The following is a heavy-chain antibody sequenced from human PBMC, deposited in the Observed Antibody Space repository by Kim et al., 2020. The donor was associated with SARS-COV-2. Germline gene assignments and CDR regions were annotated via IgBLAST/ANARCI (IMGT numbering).Heavy chain of an antibody. CDR2: IWYDGSNK. J-gene: IGHJ4*02. V-gene: IGHV3-33*01. CDR1: GFTFSSYG. D-gene: IGHD4-17*01. CDR3: ARDKSPYGLFDY. Sequence: GGSLRLSCAASGFTFSSYGMHWVRQAPGKGLEWVAVIWYDGSNKYYADSVKGRFTISRDNSKNTLYLQMNSLRAEDTAVYYCARDKSPYGLFDYLGQGTLVTVLL.